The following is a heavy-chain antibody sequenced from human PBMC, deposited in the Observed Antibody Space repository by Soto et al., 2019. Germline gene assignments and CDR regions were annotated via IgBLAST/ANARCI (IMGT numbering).Heavy chain of an antibody. V-gene: IGHV3-30*18. D-gene: IGHD6-13*01. Sequence: PGGSLRLSCAASGFTFSSYGMHWVRQAPGKGLEWVAVISYDGSNKYYADSVKGRFTISRDNSKNTLYLQMNSLRAEDTAVYYCAKDLRIAAAGTLDWFDPWGQGPLVTVSS. CDR3: AKDLRIAAAGTLDWFDP. J-gene: IGHJ5*02. CDR1: GFTFSSYG. CDR2: ISYDGSNK.